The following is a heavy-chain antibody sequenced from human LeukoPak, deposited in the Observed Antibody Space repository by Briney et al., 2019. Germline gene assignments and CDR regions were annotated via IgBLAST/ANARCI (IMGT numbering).Heavy chain of an antibody. CDR2: ISGSGGST. V-gene: IGHV3-23*01. CDR3: AKARGATNLLFDY. D-gene: IGHD1-26*01. J-gene: IGHJ4*02. CDR1: GFTFSCYG. Sequence: GGSLRLSRAASGFTFSCYGMSWVRQAPGKGLEWVSAISGSGGSTYYADSVKGRFTISRDNSKNTLYLQMNSLRAEDTAVYYCAKARGATNLLFDYWGQGTLVTVSS.